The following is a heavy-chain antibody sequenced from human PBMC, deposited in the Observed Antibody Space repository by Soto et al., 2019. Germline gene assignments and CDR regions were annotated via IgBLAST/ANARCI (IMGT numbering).Heavy chain of an antibody. CDR3: AREGWEYSSSFDY. J-gene: IGHJ4*02. CDR1: GFTFSSYW. V-gene: IGHV3-7*01. D-gene: IGHD6-6*01. CDR2: IKQDGSEK. Sequence: GGSLRLSCAASGFTFSSYWMSWVRQAPGKGLEWVANIKQDGSEKYYVDSVKGRFTISRDNAKNSLYLQMNSLRAEDTAVYYCAREGWEYSSSFDYWGQGTLVTVSS.